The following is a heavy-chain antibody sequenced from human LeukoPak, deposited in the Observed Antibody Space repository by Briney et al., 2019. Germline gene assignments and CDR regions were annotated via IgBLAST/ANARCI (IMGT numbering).Heavy chain of an antibody. CDR2: IQNSGRT. V-gene: IGHV4-59*08. J-gene: IGHJ4*02. D-gene: IGHD1-14*01. CDR3: ARHGTISSESYFDY. Sequence: PSETLSLTCSVSGGFVSSYYWSWIRQSPGQGLEWIGYIQNSGRTNYNPSLKSRVTGFVDTSKNQVSLRLSSVTAADTAVYYCARHGTISSESYFDYWGQGALVTVSS. CDR1: GGFVSSYY.